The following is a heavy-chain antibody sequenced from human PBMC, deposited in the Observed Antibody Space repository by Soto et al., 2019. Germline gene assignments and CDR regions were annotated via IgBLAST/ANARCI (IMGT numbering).Heavy chain of an antibody. V-gene: IGHV1-69*13. CDR3: ARDFSTVQLWPPNYYYYGMDV. Sequence: SVKVSCKASGGTFSSYAISWVRQAPGQGLEWMGGIIPIFGTANYAQKFQGRVTITADESTSTAYMELSSLRSEDTAVYYCARDFSTVQLWPPNYYYYGMDVWGQGTTVTVSS. J-gene: IGHJ6*02. CDR2: IIPIFGTA. D-gene: IGHD5-18*01. CDR1: GGTFSSYA.